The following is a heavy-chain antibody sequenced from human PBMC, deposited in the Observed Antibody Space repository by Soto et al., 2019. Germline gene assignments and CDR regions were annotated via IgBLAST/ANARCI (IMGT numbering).Heavy chain of an antibody. CDR1: GGTFSSYV. V-gene: IGHV1-69*01. D-gene: IGHD4-4*01. CDR3: ARWPTVSRPTYGMDV. Sequence: QVLLVQSGAQVKNPVSSVKVSCKASGGTFSSYVYNWVRQAPGQGLEWMGGIIPMFNITNFAQKFQGRITITADESTTIAYMELSSLRSEDTAVYYCARWPTVSRPTYGMDVWGQGTTVTVSS. J-gene: IGHJ6*02. CDR2: IIPMFNIT.